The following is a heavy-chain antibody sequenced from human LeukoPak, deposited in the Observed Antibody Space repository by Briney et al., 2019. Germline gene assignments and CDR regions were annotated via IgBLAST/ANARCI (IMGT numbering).Heavy chain of an antibody. J-gene: IGHJ4*02. V-gene: IGHV1-8*01. CDR1: GYTFTSYD. CDR3: ARDYGDYEGSVGY. CDR2: MNPNSGNT. D-gene: IGHD4-17*01. Sequence: GASVKVSCKASGYTFTSYDINWVRQATGQGLEWMGWMNPNSGNTGYAQKFQGRVTMTRNTSISTAYMELSSLRSEDTAVFYCARDYGDYEGSVGYWGQGTLVTVSS.